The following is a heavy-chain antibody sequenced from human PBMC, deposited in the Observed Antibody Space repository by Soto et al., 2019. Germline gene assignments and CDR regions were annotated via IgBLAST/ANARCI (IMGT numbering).Heavy chain of an antibody. CDR2: IYYSGST. J-gene: IGHJ3*02. CDR3: ARDVVDAFDI. Sequence: LSLTCTVSGGSISSYYWSWIRQPPGKGLEWIGYIYYSGSTNYNPSLKSRVTISVDTSKNQFSLKLSSVTAADTAVYYCARDVVDAFDIWGQGTMVTVSS. V-gene: IGHV4-59*01. CDR1: GGSISSYY.